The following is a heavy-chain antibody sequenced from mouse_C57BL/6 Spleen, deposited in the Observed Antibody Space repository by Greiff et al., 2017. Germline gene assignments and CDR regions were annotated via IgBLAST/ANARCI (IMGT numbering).Heavy chain of an antibody. Sequence: EVKLVESGGGLVKPGGSLKLSCAASGFTFSSYAMSWVRQTPEKRLEWVATISDGGSYTYYPDNVKGRFTISRDNAKNNLYLQMSHLKSEDTAMYYCARGYGNDDAMDYWGQGTSVTVSS. J-gene: IGHJ4*01. V-gene: IGHV5-4*03. D-gene: IGHD2-1*01. CDR3: ARGYGNDDAMDY. CDR1: GFTFSSYA. CDR2: ISDGGSYT.